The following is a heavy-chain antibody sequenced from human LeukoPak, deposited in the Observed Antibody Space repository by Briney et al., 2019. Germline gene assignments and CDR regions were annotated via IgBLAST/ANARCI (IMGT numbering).Heavy chain of an antibody. CDR2: ISSSSYI. V-gene: IGHV3-21*01. D-gene: IGHD6-19*01. J-gene: IGHJ4*02. CDR3: ARQPYSSGWYDLDY. Sequence: GGSLRLSCAASGFTFSSYSMNWVRQAPGKGLEWVSSISSSSYIYYADSVKGRLTISRDNAKNSLYLQMNSLRAEDTAVYYCARQPYSSGWYDLDYWGQGTLVTVSS. CDR1: GFTFSSYS.